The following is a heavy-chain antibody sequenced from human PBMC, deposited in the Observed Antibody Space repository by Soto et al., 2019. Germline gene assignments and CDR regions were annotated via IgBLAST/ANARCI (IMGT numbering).Heavy chain of an antibody. CDR2: IYYSGST. CDR3: ARLEWLPYYFDY. V-gene: IGHV4-59*08. CDR1: GGSISSYY. D-gene: IGHD6-19*01. J-gene: IGHJ4*02. Sequence: SETLSLTCTVSGGSISSYYWSWIRQPPGKGLEWIGYIYYSGSTNYNPSLKSRVTISVDTSKNQFSLKLSSVTAADTAVYYCARLEWLPYYFDYWGQGTLVTGSS.